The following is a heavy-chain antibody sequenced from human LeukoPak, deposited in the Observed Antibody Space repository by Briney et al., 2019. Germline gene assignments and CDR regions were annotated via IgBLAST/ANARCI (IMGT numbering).Heavy chain of an antibody. Sequence: PGGSLRLSCAASGFTFSDYYMSWIRQAPGKGLEWVSYISSSGSTIYYADSVKGRFTISRDNAKNSLYLQMNSLRAEDTAVYYCARDDYDSSGYLTRFDYWGQGTLVTVSS. J-gene: IGHJ4*02. D-gene: IGHD3-22*01. CDR3: ARDDYDSSGYLTRFDY. CDR2: ISSSGSTI. V-gene: IGHV3-11*01. CDR1: GFTFSDYY.